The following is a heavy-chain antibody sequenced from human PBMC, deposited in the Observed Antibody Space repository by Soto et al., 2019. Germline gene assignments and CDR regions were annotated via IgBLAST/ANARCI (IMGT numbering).Heavy chain of an antibody. Sequence: GGSLRLSSAASGFKFSNAGINWVRQAPGKGLEWVGRVKSKTHGGTTDFAASVKGRFAISRDDSISMAFMRMNSLKIEDTAVYYCTTDSYITVTPVRLDYWGHGTLVTVSS. CDR3: TTDSYITVTPVRLDY. CDR2: VKSKTHGGTT. V-gene: IGHV3-15*07. CDR1: GFKFSNAG. J-gene: IGHJ4*01. D-gene: IGHD4-4*01.